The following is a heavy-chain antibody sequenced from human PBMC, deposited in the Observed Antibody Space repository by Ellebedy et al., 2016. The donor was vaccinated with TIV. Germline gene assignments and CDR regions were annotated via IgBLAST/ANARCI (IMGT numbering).Heavy chain of an antibody. CDR3: AKGKDPSGGGTYFDY. CDR2: ISWNSGSI. CDR1: GFTFDDYA. Sequence: SLKISCAASGFTFDDYAMHWVRQAPGKGLEWVSGISWNSGSIGYADSVKGRFTISRDNAKNSLYLQMNSLRAEDMALYYCAKGKDPSGGGTYFDYWGQGTLVTVSS. V-gene: IGHV3-9*03. D-gene: IGHD4-23*01. J-gene: IGHJ4*02.